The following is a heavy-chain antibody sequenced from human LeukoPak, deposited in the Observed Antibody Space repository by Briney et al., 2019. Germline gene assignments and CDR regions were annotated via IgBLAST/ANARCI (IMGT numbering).Heavy chain of an antibody. V-gene: IGHV3-30-3*01. D-gene: IGHD1-1*01. CDR2: ISHDGTTK. Sequence: GGSLRLSCAASGFTFSSYAMHWVRQAPGKGLEWVAVISHDGTTKYYTDSVKGRFTISRDNSRNTLYLQMNSLRAEDTAVFYCPREVQRPNFFDYWGQGTLVTVSS. CDR3: PREVQRPNFFDY. CDR1: GFTFSSYA. J-gene: IGHJ4*02.